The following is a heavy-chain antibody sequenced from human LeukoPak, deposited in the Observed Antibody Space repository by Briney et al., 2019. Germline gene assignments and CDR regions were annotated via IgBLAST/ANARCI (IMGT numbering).Heavy chain of an antibody. CDR3: ARDFKLDSGGNYGGYVLLFDY. J-gene: IGHJ4*02. CDR1: GFTFVSYS. Sequence: GGSLRLSCAASGFTFVSYSMYWVRQAPGKGLEWVAVISYDGSNKYYADSVKGRFTISRDNSKSTVYLQMNSLRAEDTAVYYCARDFKLDSGGNYGGYVLLFDYWGQGTLVTVSS. V-gene: IGHV3-30*03. CDR2: ISYDGSNK. D-gene: IGHD4-17*01.